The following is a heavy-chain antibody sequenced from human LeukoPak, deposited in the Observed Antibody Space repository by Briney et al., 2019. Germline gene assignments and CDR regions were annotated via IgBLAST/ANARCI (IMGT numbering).Heavy chain of an antibody. CDR2: FSGSGGGT. Sequence: GSLRLSCAASGFTFSSYSMNWVRQAPGKGLEWVSSFSGSGGGTYYADSVKGRFTISRDNSKNTLYLQMNSLRAEGTAIYYCARSGLNRFDYWGQGTLVTVSS. CDR1: GFTFSSYS. J-gene: IGHJ4*02. V-gene: IGHV3-23*01. D-gene: IGHD2-15*01. CDR3: ARSGLNRFDY.